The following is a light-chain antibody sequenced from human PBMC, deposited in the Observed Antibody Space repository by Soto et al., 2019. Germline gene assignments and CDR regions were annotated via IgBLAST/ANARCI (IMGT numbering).Light chain of an antibody. V-gene: IGKV3-20*01. Sequence: EIVLRQSPGTLSLSPGERATLSCRASQSVSDLYLAWYQQKPGQAPRLLIYASNRATGIPERFSGIGSGTDFALTITRLEPEYFAVYYCQHYGTSALFGPGTKVEIK. CDR1: QSVSDLY. J-gene: IGKJ3*01. CDR3: QHYGTSAL. CDR2: AS.